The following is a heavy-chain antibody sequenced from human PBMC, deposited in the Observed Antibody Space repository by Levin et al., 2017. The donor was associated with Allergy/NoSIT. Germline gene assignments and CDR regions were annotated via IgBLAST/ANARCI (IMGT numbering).Heavy chain of an antibody. Sequence: KVSCKGSGYSFTSYWIAWVRQMPGKGLEWMGVLYPGDSDTRYSPSFQGQVTISADKSISTAYLQWSSLKASDTAMYYCARRPRKWGTAIDYWGQGTLVTVSS. J-gene: IGHJ4*02. CDR3: ARRPRKWGTAIDY. D-gene: IGHD3-16*01. CDR2: LYPGDSDT. CDR1: GYSFTSYW. V-gene: IGHV5-51*01.